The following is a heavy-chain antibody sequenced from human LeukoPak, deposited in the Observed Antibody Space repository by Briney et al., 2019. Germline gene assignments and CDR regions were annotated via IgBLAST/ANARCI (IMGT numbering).Heavy chain of an antibody. CDR2: IYYSGST. J-gene: IGHJ4*02. Sequence: SETLSLTCTVSGGSISSYYWSWIRQPPGKGLEWIGHIYYSGSTNYNPSLKSRVTISIDTSKNQFSLRLSSVTAADTAVYYCASTSSTINFDYWGQGTLVTVSS. CDR1: GGSISSYY. V-gene: IGHV4-59*01. D-gene: IGHD2-2*01. CDR3: ASTSSTINFDY.